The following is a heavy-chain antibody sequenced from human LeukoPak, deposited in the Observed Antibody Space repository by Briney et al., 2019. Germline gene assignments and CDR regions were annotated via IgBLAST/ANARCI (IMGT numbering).Heavy chain of an antibody. CDR2: ISNSSSYI. J-gene: IGHJ3*02. D-gene: IGHD3-22*01. CDR1: GFTFSSYS. Sequence: PGGSLRLSCAASGFTFSSYSMNWVRQPPGKGLEWVSSISNSSSYIYYPDSVKGRYTISRDNAKNSLYLQMNSLRAEDTAVYYCARTLINYDSSGYYAFDAFDIWGQGTMVTVSS. V-gene: IGHV3-21*01. CDR3: ARTLINYDSSGYYAFDAFDI.